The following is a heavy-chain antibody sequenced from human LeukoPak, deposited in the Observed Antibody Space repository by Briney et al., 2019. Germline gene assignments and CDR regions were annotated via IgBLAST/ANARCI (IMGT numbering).Heavy chain of an antibody. V-gene: IGHV1-18*01. CDR3: ARDPWELRGIAPFDY. CDR2: ISAYNGNT. Sequence: ASMKVSCKASGYTFTSYGISWVRQAPGQGLEWMGWISAYNGNTNYAQKLQGRVTMTTDTSTSTAYMELRSLRSDDTAVYYCARDPWELRGIAPFDYWGLGTLVTVSS. D-gene: IGHD1-26*01. J-gene: IGHJ4*02. CDR1: GYTFTSYG.